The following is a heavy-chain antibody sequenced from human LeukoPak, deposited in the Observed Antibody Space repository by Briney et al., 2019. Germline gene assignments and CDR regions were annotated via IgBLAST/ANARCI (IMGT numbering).Heavy chain of an antibody. CDR3: AKGEVVAANRNWFDP. V-gene: IGHV3-23*01. J-gene: IGHJ5*02. CDR2: ISGSGGST. D-gene: IGHD2-15*01. Sequence: PGGSLRLSCAASGFTFSSYAMSWVRQAPGKGLEWVSAISGSGGSTYYADSVKGRFTISRDNSKNTLYLQMNSLRAEVTAVYYCAKGEVVAANRNWFDPWGQGTLVTVSS. CDR1: GFTFSSYA.